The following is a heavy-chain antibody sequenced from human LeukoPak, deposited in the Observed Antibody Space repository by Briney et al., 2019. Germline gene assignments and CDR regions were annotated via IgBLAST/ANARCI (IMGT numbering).Heavy chain of an antibody. CDR2: FDPEDGET. CDR1: GYRVTELS. CDR3: ATARTTGTYDY. Sequence: ASVKVSCKISGYRVTELSMHWVRQAPGKELEWMGGFDPEDGETIYAQKFQGRVTMTEDTSTDTACMEVSNLRSEDTAVYYFATARTTGTYDYWGQGTLVTVSS. J-gene: IGHJ4*02. D-gene: IGHD1-1*01. V-gene: IGHV1-24*01.